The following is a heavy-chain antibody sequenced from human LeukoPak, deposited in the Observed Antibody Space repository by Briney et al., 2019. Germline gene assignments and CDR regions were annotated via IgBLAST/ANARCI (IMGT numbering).Heavy chain of an antibody. Sequence: APVTVSCKASGYSFSDYHIHWARQAPGQGLEWMGWIYPKSGGTYYAQKFQGRVSLTSDTSINTVYMELNSLTSDDTAVYFCARENWVWDFWGQGTLVTVSS. CDR3: ARENWVWDF. D-gene: IGHD7-27*01. CDR1: GYSFSDYH. J-gene: IGHJ1*01. CDR2: IYPKSGGT. V-gene: IGHV1-2*02.